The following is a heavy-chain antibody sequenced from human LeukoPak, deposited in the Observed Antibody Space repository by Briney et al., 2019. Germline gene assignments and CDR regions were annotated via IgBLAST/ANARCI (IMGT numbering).Heavy chain of an antibody. CDR2: INVGNGDT. Sequence: ASVKVSCKTSGYTFSTYGLSWERQAPGQRLEWMGWINVGNGDTKYSLKFQGRVTITRDTSASTAYMELSSLRSEDTAVYYCARESPQRSGYSYPHWGQGTLVTVSS. CDR1: GYTFSTYG. D-gene: IGHD5-18*01. V-gene: IGHV1-3*01. CDR3: ARESPQRSGYSYPH. J-gene: IGHJ4*02.